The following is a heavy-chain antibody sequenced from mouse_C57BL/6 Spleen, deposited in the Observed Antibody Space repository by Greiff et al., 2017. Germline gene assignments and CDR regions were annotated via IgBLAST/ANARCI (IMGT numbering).Heavy chain of an antibody. Sequence: QVQLKESGAELVKPGASVKLSCKASGYTFTEYTIHWVKQRSGQGLEWIGWFYPGSGSIKYNEKFKDKATLTADKSSSTVYMELSRLTSEDSAVYFCARHEKKGDGYYVWFAYWGQGTLVTVSA. D-gene: IGHD2-3*01. CDR2: FYPGSGSI. CDR1: GYTFTEYT. CDR3: ARHEKKGDGYYVWFAY. J-gene: IGHJ3*01. V-gene: IGHV1-62-2*01.